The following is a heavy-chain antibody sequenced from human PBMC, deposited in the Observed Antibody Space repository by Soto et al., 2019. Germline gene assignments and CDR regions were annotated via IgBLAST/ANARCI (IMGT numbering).Heavy chain of an antibody. V-gene: IGHV1-69*01. CDR3: ARDRDDYGSGNYYNRIDF. Sequence: QVQLVQSGAEVKKPGSSVKVSCKASGGIFSTYAISWLRQAPGQGLEWMGGIIPLFGTPNYALRFQGRVTITADESTSTEYMELSRLRSEDTAVYYCARDRDDYGSGNYYNRIDFWGQGTLVTVSS. J-gene: IGHJ4*02. CDR1: GGIFSTYA. CDR2: IIPLFGTP. D-gene: IGHD3-10*01.